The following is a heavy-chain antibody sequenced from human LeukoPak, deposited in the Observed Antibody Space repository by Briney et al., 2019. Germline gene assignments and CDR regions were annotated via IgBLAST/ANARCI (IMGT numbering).Heavy chain of an antibody. V-gene: IGHV3-7*01. CDR2: IKQDGSEK. CDR1: GFTFSSYS. J-gene: IGHJ4*02. D-gene: IGHD4-23*01. CDR3: ARGHYGGTNFDY. Sequence: PGGSLRLSCAASGFTFSSYSMNWVRQAPGKGLEWVANIKQDGSEKYYVDSVKGRFTISRDNAKNSLYLQMNSLRAEDTAVYYCARGHYGGTNFDYWGQGTLVTVSS.